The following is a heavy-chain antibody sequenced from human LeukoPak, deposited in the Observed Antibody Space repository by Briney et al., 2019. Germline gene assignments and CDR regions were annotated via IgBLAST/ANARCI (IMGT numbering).Heavy chain of an antibody. CDR1: GYTFTGYY. D-gene: IGHD3-10*01. Sequence: GASVKVSCKASGYTFTGYYINWVRQAPGQGLEWMGWINPNSGGTDYAQNFQGWVTMTRDTSISTAYMELSRLRSDDTAVYYCARGESNIPVGDYYFDYWGQGTLVTVSS. CDR3: ARGESNIPVGDYYFDY. CDR2: INPNSGGT. V-gene: IGHV1-2*04. J-gene: IGHJ4*02.